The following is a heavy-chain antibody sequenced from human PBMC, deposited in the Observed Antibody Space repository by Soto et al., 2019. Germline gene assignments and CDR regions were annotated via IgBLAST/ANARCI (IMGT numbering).Heavy chain of an antibody. D-gene: IGHD1-1*01. CDR1: GFTFSSYG. J-gene: IGHJ6*02. Sequence: QVQLVESGGGVVQPGRSLRLSCVGSGFTFSSYGIHWVRQAPGKGLEWVAVVSYDGSGKYYADSVKGRFTISRDNSKNTPYLQTNALGVEDTAVELGARDAEAYVNVMGTIRSGYYYHGLDLLCQGTTVCVSS. CDR3: ARDAEAYVNVMGTIRSGYYYHGLDL. CDR2: VSYDGSGK. V-gene: IGHV3-30*03.